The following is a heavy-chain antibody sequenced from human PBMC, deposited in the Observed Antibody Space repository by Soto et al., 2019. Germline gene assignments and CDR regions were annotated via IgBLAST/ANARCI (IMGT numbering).Heavy chain of an antibody. CDR3: ARGPSSWTPHDY. CDR1: GGSISSYY. J-gene: IGHJ4*02. CDR2: IYYSGST. D-gene: IGHD6-13*01. V-gene: IGHV4-59*01. Sequence: PXETLSVTCTVAGGSISSYYWSWIRQPPGKGLDWIGYIYYSGSTNYNPSLKSRVTISVDTSKNQFSLKLSSVTAADTAVYYCARGPSSWTPHDYWGQGTLVTVS.